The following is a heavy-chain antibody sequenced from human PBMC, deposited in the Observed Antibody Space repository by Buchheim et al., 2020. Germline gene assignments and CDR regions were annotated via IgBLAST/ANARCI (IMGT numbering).Heavy chain of an antibody. CDR1: GFTSINHA. V-gene: IGHV3-23*01. D-gene: IGHD6-19*01. CDR2: ITGGGVTT. CDR3: TRSMAVAGYSFYYYGMDV. Sequence: EVQLLESGGDLVQPGGSLRLSCAGSGFTSINHALNWVRQAPGKGLEWVSSITGGGVTTYYADSVKGRFTISRDNSRSTLYLQMNSLGAEDTATYLCTRSMAVAGYSFYYYGMDVGGPGTT. J-gene: IGHJ6*02.